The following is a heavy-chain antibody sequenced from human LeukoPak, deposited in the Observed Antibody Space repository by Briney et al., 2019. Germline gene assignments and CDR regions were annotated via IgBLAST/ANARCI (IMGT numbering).Heavy chain of an antibody. V-gene: IGHV4-39*01. J-gene: IGHJ5*02. Sequence: SETLSLTCIVSGGSISSSRFYWGWIRQPPGKGLEWIGTIYYSGSTYYNPSLKSRVTISADTSKNQFSLKLSSVTAADTAVYYCARGRLGDWFDPWGQGTLVTVSS. D-gene: IGHD3-16*01. CDR2: IYYSGST. CDR3: ARGRLGDWFDP. CDR1: GGSISSSRFY.